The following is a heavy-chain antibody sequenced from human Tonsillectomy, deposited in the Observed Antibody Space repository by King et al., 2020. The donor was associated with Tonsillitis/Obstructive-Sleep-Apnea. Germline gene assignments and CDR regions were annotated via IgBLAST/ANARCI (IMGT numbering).Heavy chain of an antibody. D-gene: IGHD3-22*01. CDR1: GFTFSRYG. CDR3: AREIYDSSFMDV. V-gene: IGHV3-30*04. CDR2: ISYDGSYK. J-gene: IGHJ6*02. Sequence: QVQLVESGGGVVQPGRSLRLSCAASGFTFSRYGMHWVRQAPAKGLEWVALISYDGSYKSHADSVKGRFTVSRDNSKNTLYLQMNSLRAEDTAVYYCAREIYDSSFMDVWGQGTTVTVSS.